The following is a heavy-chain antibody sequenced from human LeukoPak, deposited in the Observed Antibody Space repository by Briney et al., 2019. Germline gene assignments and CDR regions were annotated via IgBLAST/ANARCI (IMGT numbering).Heavy chain of an antibody. D-gene: IGHD7-27*01. J-gene: IGHJ4*02. CDR2: INPDGSST. V-gene: IGHV3-74*01. Sequence: GGSLRLSCAASGFTFSSYWMQWVRQAPGKGPVWVSRINPDGSSTSYADSVKGRFTISRDNVKNTLYLQMNSLRAEDTAVYYCARVGSLTGSYFYYWGQGTLVTVSS. CDR1: GFTFSSYW. CDR3: ARVGSLTGSYFYY.